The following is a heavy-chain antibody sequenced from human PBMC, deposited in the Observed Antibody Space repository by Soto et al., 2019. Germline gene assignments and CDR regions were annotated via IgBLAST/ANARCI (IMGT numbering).Heavy chain of an antibody. D-gene: IGHD3-16*01. V-gene: IGHV1-8*01. CDR3: AGLGVFIGGNNWFAP. CDR1: GYTFTSYD. CDR2: MNPNSGNT. Sequence: GASVKVSCKASGYTFTSYDINWVRQATGQGLEWMGWMNPNSGNTGYAQKFQGRVTMTRNTSISTAYMELSSLRSEDTAVYYCAGLGVFIGGNNWFAPGGQGTLVTVS. J-gene: IGHJ5*02.